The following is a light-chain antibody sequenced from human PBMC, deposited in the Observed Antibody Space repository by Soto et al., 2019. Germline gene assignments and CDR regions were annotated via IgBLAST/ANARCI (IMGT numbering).Light chain of an antibody. J-gene: IGLJ2*01. CDR1: SSDVGGYNY. CDR2: DVS. V-gene: IGLV2-14*01. Sequence: QSALTQPASVSGSPGQSITISCTGTSSDVGGYNYVSWYQQHPGKAPKVMIYDVSNRPSGVSNRFSGSKSGNTASLTISGLQAEDEADYYCSSYTRSSTQIFGGGTQLTVL. CDR3: SSYTRSSTQI.